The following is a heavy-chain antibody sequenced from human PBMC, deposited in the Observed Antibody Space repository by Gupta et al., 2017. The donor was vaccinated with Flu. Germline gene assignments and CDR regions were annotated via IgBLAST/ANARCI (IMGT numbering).Heavy chain of an antibody. CDR2: FQYSGSA. Sequence: QLQLQESGPGMVKPSETLSLTCPVSGGSISSSSFYWGWIRQPPGKGLEWIGNFQYSGSAYYNPSLKSRVTISVYTSKNQFSLKLSSVTAADTAVYYCAYDISSYYSPFDYWGQGTLVTVSS. J-gene: IGHJ4*02. V-gene: IGHV4-39*01. CDR3: AYDISSYYSPFDY. CDR1: GGSISSSSFY. D-gene: IGHD3-22*01.